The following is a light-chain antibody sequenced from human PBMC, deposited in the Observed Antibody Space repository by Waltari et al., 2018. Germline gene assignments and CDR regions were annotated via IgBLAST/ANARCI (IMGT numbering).Light chain of an antibody. Sequence: DIQMTQSPSTLSASVGDRVTITCRARESISRWLAWYQQKPGKAPKLLIYKAFSLESGVPSRFSGSGSGTEFTLTISSLQPDDFATYYCQQYSSYFPTFGQGTKVEIK. V-gene: IGKV1-5*03. CDR2: KAF. CDR1: ESISRW. J-gene: IGKJ1*01. CDR3: QQYSSYFPT.